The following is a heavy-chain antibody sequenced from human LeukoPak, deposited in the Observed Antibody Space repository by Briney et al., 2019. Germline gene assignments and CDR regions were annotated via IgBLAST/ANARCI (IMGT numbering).Heavy chain of an antibody. CDR2: ISSSSSYI. CDR3: AYESLGALDY. V-gene: IGHV3-21*04. Sequence: PGGSLRLSCAASGFTFSSYSMNWVRQAPGKGLEWVSSISSSSSYIYYADSVKGRFTISRDNSRNTLYLRMDSLRAEDMAMYFCAYESLGALDYWGQGTLVTVSS. CDR1: GFTFSSYS. D-gene: IGHD1-26*01. J-gene: IGHJ4*02.